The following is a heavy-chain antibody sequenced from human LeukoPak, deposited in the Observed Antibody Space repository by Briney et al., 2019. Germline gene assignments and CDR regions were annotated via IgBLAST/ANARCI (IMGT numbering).Heavy chain of an antibody. D-gene: IGHD2-15*01. V-gene: IGHV4-59*01. J-gene: IGHJ4*02. Sequence: PSETLSLTCAVYGGSFSGYYWSWIRQPPGKGLEWIGYIYYSGSTNYNPSLKSRVTISVDTSKNQFSLKLSSVTAADTAVYYCARGCSGGSCYFDYWGQGTLVTVSS. CDR3: ARGCSGGSCYFDY. CDR1: GGSFSGYY. CDR2: IYYSGST.